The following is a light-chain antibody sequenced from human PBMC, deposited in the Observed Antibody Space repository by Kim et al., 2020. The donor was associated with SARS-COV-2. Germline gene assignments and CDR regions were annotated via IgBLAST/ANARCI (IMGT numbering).Light chain of an antibody. Sequence: QRVTISGTGSNSNIGAGYDVHWYQQLPGAAPKLLIYRSSKRPSGVPDRFSGSKSGTSASLAITRLQAEDEADYFCQSYDSSLSGVVFGGGTQLTVL. CDR2: RSS. J-gene: IGLJ2*01. V-gene: IGLV1-40*01. CDR1: NSNIGAGYD. CDR3: QSYDSSLSGVV.